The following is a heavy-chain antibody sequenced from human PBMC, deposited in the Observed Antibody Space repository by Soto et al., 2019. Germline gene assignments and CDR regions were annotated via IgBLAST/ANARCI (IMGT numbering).Heavy chain of an antibody. CDR3: AKARCSTSNCYVPDY. Sequence: GGSLRLSCAASGFTFSDYYMSWIRQAPGKGLEWVSYISSSSSYTNYADSVQGRFTISRDNPKNTLYLQMNSLRAEDTAMYYCAKARCSTSNCYVPDYWGQGSLVTVSS. CDR1: GFTFSDYY. J-gene: IGHJ4*02. D-gene: IGHD2-2*01. CDR2: ISSSSSYT. V-gene: IGHV3-11*05.